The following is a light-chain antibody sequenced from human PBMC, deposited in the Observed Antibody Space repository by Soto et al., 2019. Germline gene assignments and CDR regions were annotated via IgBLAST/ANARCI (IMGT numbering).Light chain of an antibody. CDR2: EVS. Sequence: QSALTQPASVSGSPGQSITISCTGTSSDVGSYNLVSWYQQHPGKAPKLMIYEVSKQPSGVSNRFSGSKSGNTASLTISGLQAEDEADYYCCSYAGSVVFGGGTQLTVL. CDR3: CSYAGSVV. J-gene: IGLJ2*01. CDR1: SSDVGSYNL. V-gene: IGLV2-23*02.